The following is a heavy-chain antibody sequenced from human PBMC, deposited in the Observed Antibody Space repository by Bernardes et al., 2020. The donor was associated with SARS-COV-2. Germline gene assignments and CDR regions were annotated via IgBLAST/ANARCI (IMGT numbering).Heavy chain of an antibody. Sequence: SETLSLTRAVYGGSFSGYYWSWIRQPPGKGLEWIGEINHSGSTNYNPSLKSRVTISVDTSKNQFSLKLSSVTAADTAVYYCARGGVVPAAIPTPFDYWGQGTLVTVSS. D-gene: IGHD2-2*01. CDR3: ARGGVVPAAIPTPFDY. V-gene: IGHV4-34*01. J-gene: IGHJ4*02. CDR2: INHSGST. CDR1: GGSFSGYY.